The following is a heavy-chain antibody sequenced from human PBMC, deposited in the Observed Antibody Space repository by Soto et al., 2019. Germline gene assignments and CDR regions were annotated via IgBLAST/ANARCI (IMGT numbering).Heavy chain of an antibody. V-gene: IGHV3-48*03. CDR2: VSASGATI. CDR3: TKEKSVVNSGYDAFDV. D-gene: IGHD5-12*01. Sequence: RRLSCAASGFTFSDYEMDWVRQAPGKGLEWVAYVSASGATIFYADSVKGRFIISRDNAESSLFLQMSSLRADDTAVYYCTKEKSVVNSGYDAFDVWGQGTMVTVSS. J-gene: IGHJ3*01. CDR1: GFTFSDYE.